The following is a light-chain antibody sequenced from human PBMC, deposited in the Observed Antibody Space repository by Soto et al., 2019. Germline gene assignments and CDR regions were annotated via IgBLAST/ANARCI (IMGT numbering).Light chain of an antibody. Sequence: EIVLTQSPGTLSLSPGERATLSCRASQSVSSSYLAWYQQKPGQAPRLLIYGASSRATGIPDRLSVSASGTDFTLTISRLEPEDFAVYYCQHYGTSALVGPGTKVDIK. V-gene: IGKV3-20*01. J-gene: IGKJ3*01. CDR2: GAS. CDR1: QSVSSSY. CDR3: QHYGTSAL.